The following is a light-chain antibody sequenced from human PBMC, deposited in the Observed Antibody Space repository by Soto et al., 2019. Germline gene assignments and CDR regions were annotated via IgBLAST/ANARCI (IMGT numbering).Light chain of an antibody. CDR2: KAS. Sequence: DIQMTQSPSTLSASVGDRVTITCRASQSISSWLAWYQQKPGKAPKLLIYKASSLESGVPSRFSGSGSGTEFTLTISGLQADDFATYYCQQYNSYPCTFGRGPKVEIK. V-gene: IGKV1-5*03. J-gene: IGKJ1*01. CDR3: QQYNSYPCT. CDR1: QSISSW.